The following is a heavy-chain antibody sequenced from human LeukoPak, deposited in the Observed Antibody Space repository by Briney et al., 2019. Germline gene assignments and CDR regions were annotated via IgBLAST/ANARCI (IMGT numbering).Heavy chain of an antibody. V-gene: IGHV1-18*01. Sequence: ASVKVSCKASGYTFTSYGISWVRQAPGQGLEWMGWISAYNGNTNYAQELQGRVTMTTDTSTSTAYMELRSLRSDDTAVYYCAREADYYGSGSPPVAFDIWGQGTMVTVS. CDR3: AREADYYGSGSPPVAFDI. D-gene: IGHD3-10*01. CDR1: GYTFTSYG. CDR2: ISAYNGNT. J-gene: IGHJ3*02.